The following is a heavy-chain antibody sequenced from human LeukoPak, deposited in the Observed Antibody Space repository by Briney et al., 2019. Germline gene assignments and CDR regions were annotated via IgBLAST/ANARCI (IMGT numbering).Heavy chain of an antibody. J-gene: IGHJ5*02. Sequence: PGGSLRLSCAASGFTFSSYAMSWVRQAPGKGLEWVSAISGSGGSTYYADSVKGRFTISRDNSKNTLYLRMNSLRAEDTAVYYCAKAPLSIAVAGTRWFDPWGQGTLVTVSS. CDR3: AKAPLSIAVAGTRWFDP. CDR2: ISGSGGST. V-gene: IGHV3-23*01. CDR1: GFTFSSYA. D-gene: IGHD6-19*01.